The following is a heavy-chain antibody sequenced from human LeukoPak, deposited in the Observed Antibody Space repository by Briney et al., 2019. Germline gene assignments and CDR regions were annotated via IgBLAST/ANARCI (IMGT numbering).Heavy chain of an antibody. CDR3: AREVAAAGRFDY. CDR2: ISSNGGST. D-gene: IGHD6-13*01. Sequence: AGGSLRLSCAASGFTFSSYAMHWVRQAPGKGLEYVSAISSNGGSTYYANSVKGRFTISRDNSKNTLYLQMNSLRAEDTAVYYCAREVAAAGRFDYWGQGTLVTVSS. V-gene: IGHV3-64*01. J-gene: IGHJ4*02. CDR1: GFTFSSYA.